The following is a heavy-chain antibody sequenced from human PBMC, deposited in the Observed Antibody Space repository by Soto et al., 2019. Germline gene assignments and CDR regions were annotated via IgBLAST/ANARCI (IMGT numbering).Heavy chain of an antibody. Sequence: PGGSLRLSCPASGFTFSNYDMHWVRQAPGKGLEWVAVIWHDGSNKYYAASVKGRFTIYTDNSKNTLYLQMNSLSAEDTAVYYCAKKTGSGWSTPLDHWGQGTLVTVPS. D-gene: IGHD6-19*01. CDR3: AKKTGSGWSTPLDH. CDR1: GFTFSNYD. V-gene: IGHV3-33*03. CDR2: IWHDGSNK. J-gene: IGHJ4*02.